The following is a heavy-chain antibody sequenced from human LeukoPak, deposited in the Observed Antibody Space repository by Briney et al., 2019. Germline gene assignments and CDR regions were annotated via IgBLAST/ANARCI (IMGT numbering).Heavy chain of an antibody. CDR1: GFTFSSYS. D-gene: IGHD2-15*01. CDR2: ISSSSSYI. Sequence: PGGSLRLSCAASGFTFSSYSMNWVRQAPGKGLEWVSSISSSSSYIYYADSVKGRFTISRDNSENTLYLQMNSLRADDTAIYYCAKDRGYCSGGSCYRGFDYWGLGTLVTVSS. V-gene: IGHV3-21*04. J-gene: IGHJ4*02. CDR3: AKDRGYCSGGSCYRGFDY.